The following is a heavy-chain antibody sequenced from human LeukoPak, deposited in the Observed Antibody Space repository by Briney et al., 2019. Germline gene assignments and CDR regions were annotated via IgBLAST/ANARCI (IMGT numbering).Heavy chain of an antibody. Sequence: GGSLRLSCAASGFTFSSHGMHWVRQAPGKGLVWVSRIRSDGSSRNYADSVRGQFTISRDNAKNTLYLQMNSLRAEDTAVYYCASGGSSDWYFNYWGQGTLVTVSS. D-gene: IGHD2-15*01. J-gene: IGHJ4*02. CDR2: IRSDGSSR. CDR3: ASGGSSDWYFNY. CDR1: GFTFSSHG. V-gene: IGHV3-74*01.